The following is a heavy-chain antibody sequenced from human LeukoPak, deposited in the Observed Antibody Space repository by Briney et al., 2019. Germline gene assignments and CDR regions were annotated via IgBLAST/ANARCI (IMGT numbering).Heavy chain of an antibody. V-gene: IGHV3-69-1*01. CDR1: GFTFSGYA. CDR2: ISSGGDK. J-gene: IGHJ4*02. D-gene: IGHD3-10*01. CDR3: AKGYGSGNYYSDY. Sequence: GGSLRLSCVASGFTFSGYAMNWVRQAPGKGLELEWVSSISSGGDKNYADSAKGRFTIYRDNAKNSLFLQLNSLRAEDTAVYYCAKGYGSGNYYSDYWGQGTLVTVSS.